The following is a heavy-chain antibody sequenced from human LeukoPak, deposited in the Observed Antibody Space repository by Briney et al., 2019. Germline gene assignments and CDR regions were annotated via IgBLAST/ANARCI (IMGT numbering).Heavy chain of an antibody. Sequence: GGSLRLSCAASGFTFSSYEMNWVRQAPGKGLEWVSYISSSGSTTYYADSVKGRFTISRDNSKNTLYLQMNSLRAEDTAVYYCAKSPGGIVATLGYYYYYYMDVWGKGTTVTVSS. CDR3: AKSPGGIVATLGYYYYYYMDV. J-gene: IGHJ6*03. CDR2: ISSSGSTT. CDR1: GFTFSSYE. V-gene: IGHV3-48*03. D-gene: IGHD5-12*01.